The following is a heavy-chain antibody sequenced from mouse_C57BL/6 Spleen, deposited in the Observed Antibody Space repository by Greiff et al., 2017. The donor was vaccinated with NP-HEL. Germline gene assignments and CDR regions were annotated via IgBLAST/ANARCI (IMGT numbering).Heavy chain of an antibody. CDR2: IYPGSGNT. CDR3: AREGNYSPWFAY. D-gene: IGHD2-12*01. V-gene: IGHV1-76*01. CDR1: GYTFTDYY. J-gene: IGHJ3*01. Sequence: VQLQQSGAELVRPGASVKLSCKASGYTFTDYYINWVKQRPGQGLEWIARIYPGSGNTYYNEKFKGKATLTAEKSSSTAYMQLSSLTSEDSAVYYCAREGNYSPWFAYWGQGTLVTVSA.